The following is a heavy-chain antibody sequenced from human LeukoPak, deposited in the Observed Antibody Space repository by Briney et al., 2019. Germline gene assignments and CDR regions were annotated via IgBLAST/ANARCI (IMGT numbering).Heavy chain of an antibody. CDR2: IYNDGGLP. CDR3: AQGHYVGNSEFLDN. J-gene: IGHJ4*02. Sequence: GGSLRLSCAASGFSFSSYGMYWVRQAPGKGLEWVALIYNDGGLPNYLDSVRGRFTISRDNSKNTLYPQMDSLRVEDTAVYYCAQGHYVGNSEFLDNWGQGSLVIVSS. V-gene: IGHV3-33*07. CDR1: GFSFSSYG. D-gene: IGHD4-23*01.